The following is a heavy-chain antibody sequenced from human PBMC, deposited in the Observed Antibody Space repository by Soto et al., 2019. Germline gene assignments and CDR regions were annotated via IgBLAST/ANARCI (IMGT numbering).Heavy chain of an antibody. Sequence: GGSLRLSCAASGLTFVSYAMNWVRQAPGKGLEWVSSISSTTNYIYYGDSMKGRFTISRDNAKNSLYLEMNSLRAEDTAVYYCARESEDLTSNFDYWGQGTLVTVSS. CDR3: ARESEDLTSNFDY. CDR1: GLTFVSYA. CDR2: ISSTTNYI. V-gene: IGHV3-21*06. J-gene: IGHJ4*02.